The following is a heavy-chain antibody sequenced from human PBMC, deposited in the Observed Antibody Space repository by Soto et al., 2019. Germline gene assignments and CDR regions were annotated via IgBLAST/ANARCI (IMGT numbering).Heavy chain of an antibody. CDR2: IYYSGST. V-gene: IGHV4-39*01. D-gene: IGHD3-22*01. CDR1: GGSISSSSYY. Sequence: QLLESGPGLVKPSETLSLTCTVSGGSISSSSYYWGWIRQPPGKGLEWIGSIYYSGSTYYNPSLKSRVTISVDTSKNQFSLKLSSVTAADTAVYYCARHRTYYYDSSGYFVGYYFDYWGQGTLVTVSS. CDR3: ARHRTYYYDSSGYFVGYYFDY. J-gene: IGHJ4*02.